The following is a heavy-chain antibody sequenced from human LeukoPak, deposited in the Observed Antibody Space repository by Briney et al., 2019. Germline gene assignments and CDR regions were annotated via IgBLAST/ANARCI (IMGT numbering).Heavy chain of an antibody. D-gene: IGHD4-11*01. Sequence: GGSLRLSCAASGFTFSSFPMTWVRQAPGKGLEWVSIITGSGGTTYYTDSVKGRFTISRDNSKTTLYLQMNSLRAEDTAVYFCAKERPTTTAFDYWGQGTLVTVSS. CDR3: AKERPTTTAFDY. V-gene: IGHV3-23*01. CDR1: GFTFSSFP. CDR2: ITGSGGTT. J-gene: IGHJ4*02.